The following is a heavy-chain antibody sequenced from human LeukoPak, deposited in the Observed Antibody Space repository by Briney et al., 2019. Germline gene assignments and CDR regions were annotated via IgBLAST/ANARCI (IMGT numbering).Heavy chain of an antibody. Sequence: SETLSLTCAVYGGSFSGYYWSWIRQPPGKGLEWIGEINHSGSTNYNPSLKSRVTISVDTSKNQFSLKLSSVTAADTAVYYCARRYSSSWSWFDPWGQGTLDTVSS. CDR3: ARRYSSSWSWFDP. CDR1: GGSFSGYY. V-gene: IGHV4-34*01. D-gene: IGHD6-13*01. J-gene: IGHJ5*02. CDR2: INHSGST.